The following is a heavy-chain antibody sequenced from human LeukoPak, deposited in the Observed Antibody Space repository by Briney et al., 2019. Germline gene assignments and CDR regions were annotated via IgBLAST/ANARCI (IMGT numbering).Heavy chain of an antibody. CDR3: AKGPVVPVATYYFDY. Sequence: PGGSLRLSCAASGFTFSTYAMTWVRQAPGKGLKWVSAISGSGGDTFYADSVKGRFTISRDNSKNTMYLQMNSLRAEDTATYYCAKGPVVPVATYYFDYWGQGTLVTVSS. CDR2: ISGSGGDT. J-gene: IGHJ4*02. D-gene: IGHD2-2*01. V-gene: IGHV3-23*01. CDR1: GFTFSTYA.